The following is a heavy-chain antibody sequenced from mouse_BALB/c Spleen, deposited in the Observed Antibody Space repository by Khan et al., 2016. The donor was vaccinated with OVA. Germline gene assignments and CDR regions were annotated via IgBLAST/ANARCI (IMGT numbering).Heavy chain of an antibody. CDR2: IYPSASYT. J-gene: IGHJ3*01. CDR1: GYTFTNYW. V-gene: IGHV1-69*01. CDR3: TREGGDGSSFAY. Sequence: VQLQQSGTELVRPGASVKLSCKASGYTFTNYWINWVKQRPGQGLEWIGNIYPSASYTNYNQKFKDKSTLTVDTSSSTASMQLNSPTSEDSAVYYCTREGGDGSSFAYWGQGTLVTVSA. D-gene: IGHD2-3*01.